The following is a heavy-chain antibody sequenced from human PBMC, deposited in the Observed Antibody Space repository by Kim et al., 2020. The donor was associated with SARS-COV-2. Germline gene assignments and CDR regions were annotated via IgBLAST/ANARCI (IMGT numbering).Heavy chain of an antibody. CDR1: GFTFSDYG. D-gene: IGHD2-21*02. CDR3: VKENRWRRMGLYAFDV. Sequence: GGSLRLSCAASGFTFSDYGMHWVRQGPGKGLEWVTLIAYDGSDEYYADSVRGRFTISRDNSRNTVYLQMNSLRAEDTAVYYCVKENRWRRMGLYAFDVWGQGTMVTVSS. V-gene: IGHV3-30*18. J-gene: IGHJ3*01. CDR2: IAYDGSDE.